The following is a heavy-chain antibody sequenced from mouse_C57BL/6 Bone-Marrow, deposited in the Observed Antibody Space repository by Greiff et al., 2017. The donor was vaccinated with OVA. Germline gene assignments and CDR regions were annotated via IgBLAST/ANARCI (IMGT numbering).Heavy chain of an antibody. D-gene: IGHD1-1*01. Sequence: VQLQQSGPELVKPGASVKISCKASGYTFTDYYINWVKQRPGQGLEWIGWIFPGSGSTYYNEKFKGKATLTVDKSSSTAYMLLSSLTSEDSAVYFCARDYGSSYGAMDYWGQGTSVTVSS. V-gene: IGHV1-75*01. CDR3: ARDYGSSYGAMDY. CDR1: GYTFTDYY. J-gene: IGHJ4*01. CDR2: IFPGSGST.